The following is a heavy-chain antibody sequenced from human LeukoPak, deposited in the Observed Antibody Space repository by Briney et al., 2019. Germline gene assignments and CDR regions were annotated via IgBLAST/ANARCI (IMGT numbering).Heavy chain of an antibody. Sequence: GGSLRLSCAASGFTFSSSWMAWVRQAPGKGLEWVGNIKEDGTAKNYVVSVRGRFTISRDNAKNSLYLQMNSLRAEDTAVYYCARDFRLVGARTDWGQGTLVTVSS. V-gene: IGHV3-7*01. J-gene: IGHJ4*02. CDR1: GFTFSSSW. CDR2: IKEDGTAK. CDR3: ARDFRLVGARTD. D-gene: IGHD1-26*01.